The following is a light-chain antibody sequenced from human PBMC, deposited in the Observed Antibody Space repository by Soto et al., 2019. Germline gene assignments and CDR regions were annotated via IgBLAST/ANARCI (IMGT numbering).Light chain of an antibody. Sequence: DIQMTQSPSSASASVGDRVTITCRASQGISSWLAWYQQKPGRAPKLLFYAASTLQSGVPSRFSGSGSGTDFSLTITGLQPEDSATYYCQQADSFPLTFGGGTKVEIK. CDR1: QGISSW. CDR2: AAS. CDR3: QQADSFPLT. J-gene: IGKJ4*01. V-gene: IGKV1-12*01.